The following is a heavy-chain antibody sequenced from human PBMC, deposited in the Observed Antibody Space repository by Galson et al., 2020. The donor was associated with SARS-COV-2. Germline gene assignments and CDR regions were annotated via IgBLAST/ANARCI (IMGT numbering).Heavy chain of an antibody. J-gene: IGHJ4*02. Sequence: VSVKVSCKTSGYSFTTYGISWVRQAPGQGLEWVGWISADNGNTNYAEKFQGRVTMTTDTSTTTAYMELRSLTSDDTAVYYCARVWTMLRGVKPNFDYWGQGSLVTVSS. CDR1: GYSFTTYG. D-gene: IGHD3-10*01. CDR2: ISADNGNT. V-gene: IGHV1-18*01. CDR3: ARVWTMLRGVKPNFDY.